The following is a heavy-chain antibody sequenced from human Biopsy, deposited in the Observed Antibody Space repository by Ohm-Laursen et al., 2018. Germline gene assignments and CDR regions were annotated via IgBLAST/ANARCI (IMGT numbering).Heavy chain of an antibody. CDR3: ARATSSTGWPYYYFYGMDV. CDR2: IYYSGST. D-gene: IGHD2-2*01. J-gene: IGHJ6*02. V-gene: IGHV4-59*01. CDR1: GGSISSDH. Sequence: TLSLTCTVSGGSISSDHWSWIRQTPGKGLEWIGYIYYSGSTNYNPSLKSRVTISVDTSKNQFSLRLNSVTAADTAVYYCARATSSTGWPYYYFYGMDVWGQGTTVTVSS.